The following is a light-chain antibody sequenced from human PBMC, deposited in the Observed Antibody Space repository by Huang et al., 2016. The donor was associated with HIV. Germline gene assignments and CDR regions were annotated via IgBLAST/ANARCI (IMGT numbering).Light chain of an antibody. V-gene: IGKV3-15*01. CDR2: GAS. Sequence: DIVMTQSPATLSVSPGERATLSCRASQSVTGNLAWYQHKPGQPPRLLIYGASTRAAGAAARVNASGSGTECNLTINSLKSEEYAVYYCQQENKWRRTVGPGTKVDVK. CDR1: QSVTGN. J-gene: IGKJ3*01. CDR3: QQENKWRRT.